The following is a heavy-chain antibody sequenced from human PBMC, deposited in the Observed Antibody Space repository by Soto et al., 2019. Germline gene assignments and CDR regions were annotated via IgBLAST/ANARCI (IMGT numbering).Heavy chain of an antibody. CDR1: GGAISIGDYY. Sequence: SETLSLTCTVSGGAISIGDYYWSWIRQPPGKGLEWIWYIYYSGSTYYNPSLKSRVTISVDTSKNQFSLKLSSVTAADTAVYYCARGTRYYDFWSGYYPDYWGQGTLVTVSS. D-gene: IGHD3-3*01. V-gene: IGHV4-30-4*01. CDR3: ARGTRYYDFWSGYYPDY. J-gene: IGHJ4*02. CDR2: IYYSGST.